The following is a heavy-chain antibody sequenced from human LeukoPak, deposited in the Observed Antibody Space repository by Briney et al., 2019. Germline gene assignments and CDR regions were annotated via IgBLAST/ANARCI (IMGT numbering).Heavy chain of an antibody. CDR2: ISSSSSYI. Sequence: GGSLRLSCAASGFTFSSYSMNWVRQAPGKGLEWVSSISSSSSYIYYADSVKGRFTISRDNAKNSLYLQMNSLRAEDAAVYYCVINRRGGDNERGYWGQGTMVTVSS. CDR3: VINRRGGDNERGY. J-gene: IGHJ4*02. V-gene: IGHV3-21*01. CDR1: GFTFSSYS. D-gene: IGHD1-1*01.